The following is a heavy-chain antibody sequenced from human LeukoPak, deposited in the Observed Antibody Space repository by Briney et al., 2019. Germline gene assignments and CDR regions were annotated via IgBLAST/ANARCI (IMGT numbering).Heavy chain of an antibody. V-gene: IGHV1-2*02. CDR1: GYTFTGYY. D-gene: IGHD5-18*01. Sequence: ASVKVSCKASGYTFTGYYMHWVRQAPGQGLEWMGWINPNSGGTNYAQKFQGRVTVTRDTSISTAYMELSRLRSDDTAVYYCARGGGTAMVTFDYWGQGTPVTVSS. J-gene: IGHJ4*02. CDR2: INPNSGGT. CDR3: ARGGGTAMVTFDY.